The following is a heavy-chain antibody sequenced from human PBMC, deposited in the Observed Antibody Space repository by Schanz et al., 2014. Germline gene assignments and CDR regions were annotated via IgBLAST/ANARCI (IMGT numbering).Heavy chain of an antibody. CDR2: ISYSGST. D-gene: IGHD4-17*01. Sequence: QVQLQQWGAGLLKPSQTLSLTCTVSGGSVSSGGDYWSWIRQHPGKGLEWIGFISYSGSTYYNPSLKSRVTISVDTSKNQFSLNLSSATAADTAVYYCARDRGDGDLPGDIWGQGTMVTVSS. V-gene: IGHV4-31*03. CDR1: GGSVSSGGDY. CDR3: ARDRGDGDLPGDI. J-gene: IGHJ3*02.